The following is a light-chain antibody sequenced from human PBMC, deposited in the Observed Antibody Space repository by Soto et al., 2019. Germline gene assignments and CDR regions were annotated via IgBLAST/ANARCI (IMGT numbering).Light chain of an antibody. CDR1: QSLAYIDGNTY. CDR3: MQSSHWPPYT. J-gene: IGKJ2*01. V-gene: IGKV2-30*01. CDR2: NVS. Sequence: EVVMTQSPLSLPVTLGQPASISCRSSQSLAYIDGNTYLTWFHQRPGQSPSRLIYNVSNRDSGVPDRFIGSWSCTDFTQKISSVEAEYVGIYYCMQSSHWPPYTFGQGTKLEIK.